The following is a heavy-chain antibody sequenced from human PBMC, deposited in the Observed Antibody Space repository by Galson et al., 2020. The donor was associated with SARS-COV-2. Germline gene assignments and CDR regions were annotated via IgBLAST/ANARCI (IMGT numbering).Heavy chain of an antibody. J-gene: IGHJ4*02. Sequence: GESLKISCAASGFTFSSYAMSWVRQAPGKGLEWVSAISGSGGSTYYADSVKGRFTISRDNSKNTLYLQMNSLRAEDTAVYYCAKDSLAYDFSYFDYWGQGTLVTVSS. CDR3: AKDSLAYDFSYFDY. D-gene: IGHD3-3*01. CDR2: ISGSGGST. CDR1: GFTFSSYA. V-gene: IGHV3-23*01.